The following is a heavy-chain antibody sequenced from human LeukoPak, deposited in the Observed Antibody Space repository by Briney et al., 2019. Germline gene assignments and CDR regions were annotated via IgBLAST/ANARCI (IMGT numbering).Heavy chain of an antibody. CDR3: ARNDYGDYFYFDY. J-gene: IGHJ4*02. D-gene: IGHD4-17*01. V-gene: IGHV3-23*01. CDR2: ISGSGDST. CDR1: GFTFSRYG. Sequence: PGGTLRLSCAASGFTFSRYGMSWVRQAPGKGLEWVSTISGSGDSTSYADSVKGRFTISRDNAKNSLFLQMNSLRAEDTAVYYCARNDYGDYFYFDYWGQGTLVTVSS.